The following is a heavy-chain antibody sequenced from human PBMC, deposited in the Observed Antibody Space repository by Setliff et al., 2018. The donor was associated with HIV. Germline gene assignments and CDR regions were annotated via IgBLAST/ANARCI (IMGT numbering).Heavy chain of an antibody. Sequence: GGSLRLSCAASGFTFSDYYMSWIRQAPGKGLEWVSYISSRGSTIYYADSVKGRFTISRANAKNSLYLQMNTLRAEDTAVYFCARSPYGDYGLDYWGQGTLVTVSS. V-gene: IGHV3-11*04. D-gene: IGHD4-17*01. CDR3: ARSPYGDYGLDY. CDR2: ISSRGSTI. J-gene: IGHJ4*02. CDR1: GFTFSDYY.